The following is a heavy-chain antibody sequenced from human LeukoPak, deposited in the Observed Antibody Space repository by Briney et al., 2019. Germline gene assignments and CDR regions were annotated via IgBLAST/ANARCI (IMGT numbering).Heavy chain of an antibody. J-gene: IGHJ4*02. CDR1: GGSFSGYY. CDR2: INHSGST. V-gene: IGHV4-34*01. D-gene: IGHD4-17*01. Sequence: SETLSLTCAVYGGSFSGYYWSWIRQPPGKGLEWIGEINHSGSTNYNPSPKSRVTISVDTSKNQFSLKLSSVTAADTAVYYCARGGQDYGDYVSATEIDYWGQGTLVTVSS. CDR3: ARGGQDYGDYVSATEIDY.